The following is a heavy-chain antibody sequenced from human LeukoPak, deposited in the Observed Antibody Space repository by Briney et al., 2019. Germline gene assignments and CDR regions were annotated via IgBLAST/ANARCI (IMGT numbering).Heavy chain of an antibody. J-gene: IGHJ4*02. CDR3: AREPPVDGYNQTVDCWDY. CDR1: GYTFTSYG. Sequence: ASVKVSCKASGYTFTSYGISWVRQAPGQGLEWMGWISAYNGNTNYAQKLQGRVTMTTDTSTSTAYMELRSLRSDDTAVYYCAREPPVDGYNQTVDCWDYWGQGTLVTVSS. V-gene: IGHV1-18*01. D-gene: IGHD5-24*01. CDR2: ISAYNGNT.